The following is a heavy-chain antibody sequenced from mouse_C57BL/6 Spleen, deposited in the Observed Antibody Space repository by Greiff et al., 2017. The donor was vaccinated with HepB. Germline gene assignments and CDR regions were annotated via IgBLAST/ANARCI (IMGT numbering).Heavy chain of an antibody. CDR3: ANYYGSSRYYYAMDY. J-gene: IGHJ4*01. V-gene: IGHV5-17*01. Sequence: DVMLVESGGGLVKPGGSLKLSCAASGFTFSDYGMHWVRQAPEKGLEWVAYISSGSSTIYYADTVKGRFTISRDNAKNTLFLQMTSLRSEDTAMYYCANYYGSSRYYYAMDYWGQGTSVTVSS. D-gene: IGHD1-1*01. CDR2: ISSGSSTI. CDR1: GFTFSDYG.